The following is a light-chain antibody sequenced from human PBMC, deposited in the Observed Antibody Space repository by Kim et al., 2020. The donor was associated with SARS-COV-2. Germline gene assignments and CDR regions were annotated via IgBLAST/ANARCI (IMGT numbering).Light chain of an antibody. CDR3: QQANSFPPWT. CDR2: GAS. CDR1: QDINTW. J-gene: IGKJ1*01. V-gene: IGKV1-12*01. Sequence: IQLTQSPSSVSASVGDRVTITCRASQDINTWLGWYQQKPGKAPKLLIYGASNLQSGVPSRFSGSGSGTDFTLTISRLQPDDCATYYCQQANSFPPWTFGQGTKVKIK.